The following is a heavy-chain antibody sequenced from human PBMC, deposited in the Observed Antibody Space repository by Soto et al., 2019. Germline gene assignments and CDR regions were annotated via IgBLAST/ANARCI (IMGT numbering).Heavy chain of an antibody. V-gene: IGHV1-69*05. CDR1: GGTFSSYA. D-gene: IGHD2-21*02. Sequence: GASVKVSCKASGGTFSSYAISWVRQAPGQGLEWMGGIIPIFGTANYAQKFQGRVTMTRDTSTSTVYMELSSLRSEDTAVYYCARDLKRKGGNSTGNAFDIWGQGTMVTVSS. CDR2: IIPIFGTA. CDR3: ARDLKRKGGNSTGNAFDI. J-gene: IGHJ3*02.